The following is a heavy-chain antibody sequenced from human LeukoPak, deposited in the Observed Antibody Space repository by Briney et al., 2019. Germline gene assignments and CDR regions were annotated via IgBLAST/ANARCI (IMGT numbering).Heavy chain of an antibody. Sequence: ASVKVSCKASGGTFSSYAISWVRQAPGQGLGWMGGIIPIFGTANYAQKFQGRVTITTDESTSTAYMELSSLRSEDTAVYYCAREASSSSSRWFDPWGQGTLVTVSS. V-gene: IGHV1-69*05. J-gene: IGHJ5*02. D-gene: IGHD6-6*01. CDR2: IIPIFGTA. CDR1: GGTFSSYA. CDR3: AREASSSSSRWFDP.